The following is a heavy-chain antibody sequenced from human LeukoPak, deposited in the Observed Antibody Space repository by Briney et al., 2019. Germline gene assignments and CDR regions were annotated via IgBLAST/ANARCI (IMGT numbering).Heavy chain of an antibody. D-gene: IGHD2/OR15-2a*01. CDR2: IPGGGDTA. Sequence: GGSLRLSCAASGFIFSTHGMSWVRQAPGKGLEWVSGIPGGGDTAYYADSVNGRFTISRDNSKNTVYLQVNSLRAEDTALYYCAKDSTNWSLDHWGQGTLVTVSS. J-gene: IGHJ4*02. CDR1: GFIFSTHG. CDR3: AKDSTNWSLDH. V-gene: IGHV3-23*01.